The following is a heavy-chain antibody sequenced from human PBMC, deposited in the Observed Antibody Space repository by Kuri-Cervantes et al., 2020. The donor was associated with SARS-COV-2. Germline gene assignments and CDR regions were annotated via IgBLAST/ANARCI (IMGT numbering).Heavy chain of an antibody. J-gene: IGHJ4*02. D-gene: IGHD1-26*01. CDR3: ARGHLGIDY. Sequence: ESLKISCTVSNSSMRTYFWSWIRQPPGKGLEWIGSIYYSGSTNYNPSLKSRVTISVDTSKNQFSLKLSSVTAADTAVYYCARGHLGIDYWGQGTLVTVSS. V-gene: IGHV4-59*01. CDR1: NSSMRTYF. CDR2: IYYSGST.